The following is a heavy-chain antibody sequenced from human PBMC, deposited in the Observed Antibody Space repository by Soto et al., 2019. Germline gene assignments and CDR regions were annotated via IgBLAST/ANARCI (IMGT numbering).Heavy chain of an antibody. CDR3: ARTMTTVTDFDY. D-gene: IGHD4-17*01. CDR1: GYSCMYFG. CDR2: IYHGDSDT. J-gene: IGHJ4*02. Sequence: PGESLRISWSGSGYSCMYFGSGSIRQMPGKGMECMGIIYHGDSDTRYSPYYQRQITIAADKSISTAYLQWSSLKDSDTCMYYCARTMTTVTDFDYWGQGTLVPVS. V-gene: IGHV5-51*01.